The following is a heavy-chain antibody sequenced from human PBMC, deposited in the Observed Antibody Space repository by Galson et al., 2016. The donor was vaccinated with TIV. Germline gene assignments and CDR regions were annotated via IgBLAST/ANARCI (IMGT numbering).Heavy chain of an antibody. J-gene: IGHJ5*02. CDR1: GDSISSYY. Sequence: VSGDSISSYYWSWIRQPPGKGLEWIGCMYYSGRTNFYNPSLKSRVTISVDASKNQFSLKLSSVTAADTAVYYCAGSGTVFGLIKNWFDPWGQGTLVTVSS. CDR3: AGSGTVFGLIKNWFDP. V-gene: IGHV4-59*12. D-gene: IGHD3-3*01. CDR2: MYYSGRT.